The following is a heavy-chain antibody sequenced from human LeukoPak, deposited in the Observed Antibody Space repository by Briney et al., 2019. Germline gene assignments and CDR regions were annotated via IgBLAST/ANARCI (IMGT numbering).Heavy chain of an antibody. CDR2: INPNSGGT. J-gene: IGHJ6*02. Sequence: GASVKVSCKASGYTFTGYYMHWVRQAPGQGLEWMGWINPNSGGTNYAQKFQGRVTMTRDTSISTAYMELSRLRSDDTAVYYCARDRATTVTMNYYYGMDVWGQGTTVTVSS. CDR1: GYTFTGYY. D-gene: IGHD4-17*01. V-gene: IGHV1-2*02. CDR3: ARDRATTVTMNYYYGMDV.